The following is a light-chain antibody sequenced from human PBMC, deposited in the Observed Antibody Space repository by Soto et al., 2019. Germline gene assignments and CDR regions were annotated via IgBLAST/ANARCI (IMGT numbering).Light chain of an antibody. Sequence: DIVVTQSPESLAVSLGERATINCKSTQSVLLSSQNKNCITWYQQKPGQPPKVLIYWASTRNSGVPDRFSGSGSGTDFTLTISSRQAEDVAVYYCHQYCTIPRTFGQGTKVEIK. CDR3: HQYCTIPRT. CDR1: QSVLLSSQNKNC. CDR2: WAS. J-gene: IGKJ1*01. V-gene: IGKV4-1*01.